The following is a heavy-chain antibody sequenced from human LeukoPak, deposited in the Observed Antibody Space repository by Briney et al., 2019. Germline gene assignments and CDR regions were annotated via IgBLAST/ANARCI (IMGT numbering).Heavy chain of an antibody. Sequence: SETLSLTCAVYGGSLSGYYWSWIRQPPGKGLEWIGEINHSGSTNYNPSLKSRVTISVDTSKNQFSLKLSSVTAADTAVYYCARGDSSGWYGGVYWSQGTLVTVSS. CDR3: ARGDSSGWYGGVY. J-gene: IGHJ4*02. D-gene: IGHD6-19*01. CDR2: INHSGST. V-gene: IGHV4-34*01. CDR1: GGSLSGYY.